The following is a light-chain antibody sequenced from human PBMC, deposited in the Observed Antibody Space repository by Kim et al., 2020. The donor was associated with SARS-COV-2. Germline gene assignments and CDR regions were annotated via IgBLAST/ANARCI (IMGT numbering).Light chain of an antibody. CDR1: QSGSSSY. V-gene: IGKV3-20*01. CDR2: GAS. J-gene: IGKJ5*01. Sequence: PGEGATLACTARQSGSSSYLACYQQKPGEAPSLLIYGASSRATGIPHRFSGSGSGTDFTLTISRLEPEEFAVYYCQQYGSSPPITFGQGTRLEIK. CDR3: QQYGSSPPIT.